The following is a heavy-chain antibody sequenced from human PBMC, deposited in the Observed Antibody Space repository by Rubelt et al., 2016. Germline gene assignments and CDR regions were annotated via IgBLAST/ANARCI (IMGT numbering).Heavy chain of an antibody. Sequence: QVQLVQSGAEVKKPGASVKVSCKASGYTFTSYAMHWVRQAPGQRLEWMGWINAGNGNTKYSQKFKGGVTITRDKSASTAYMELSSLRSEDTAVYYCARVIWGSGWSNNWFDPWGQGTLVTVSS. D-gene: IGHD6-19*01. J-gene: IGHJ5*02. CDR2: INAGNGNT. V-gene: IGHV1-3*01. CDR1: GYTFTSYA. CDR3: ARVIWGSGWSNNWFDP.